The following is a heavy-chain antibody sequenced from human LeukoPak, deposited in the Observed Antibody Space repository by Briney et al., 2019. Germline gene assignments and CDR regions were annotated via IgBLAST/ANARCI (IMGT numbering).Heavy chain of an antibody. J-gene: IGHJ4*02. CDR2: MFHSGTP. D-gene: IGHD6-13*01. CDR3: ARRRGWKQQLVYFDY. V-gene: IGHV4-59*08. CDR1: GGPITTYY. Sequence: SETLSLTCTVSGGPITTYYWSWIRQPPGKGLEWIAYMFHSGTPRYNPSLQSRVTISADTSKNQFSLNVRSTTAADTAVYYCARRRGWKQQLVYFDYWGQGTLATVSS.